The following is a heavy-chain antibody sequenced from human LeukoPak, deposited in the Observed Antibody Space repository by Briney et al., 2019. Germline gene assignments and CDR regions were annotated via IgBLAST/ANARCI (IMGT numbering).Heavy chain of an antibody. CDR3: ARGVAGTSYYFDY. V-gene: IGHV4-34*01. J-gene: IGHJ4*02. D-gene: IGHD6-19*01. Sequence: SETLSLTCAVYGGSFSGYYWSWIRQPPGKWLEWIGEINHSGSTNYNPSLKSRVTISVGTSKNQFSLKLSSVTAADTAVYYCARGVAGTSYYFDYWGQGTLVTVSS. CDR1: GGSFSGYY. CDR2: INHSGST.